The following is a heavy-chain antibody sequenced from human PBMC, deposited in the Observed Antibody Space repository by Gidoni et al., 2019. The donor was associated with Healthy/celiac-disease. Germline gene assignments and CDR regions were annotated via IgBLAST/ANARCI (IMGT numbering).Heavy chain of an antibody. J-gene: IGHJ6*02. D-gene: IGHD5-12*01. CDR2: IVVGSGNT. Sequence: QMQLVQSGPEVKKPGTAGKVSCKADGVTVTSSAMQWVRQARGQRLEWIGWIVVGSGNTNYAQKFQERVTITSDMSPSTSSMLLSSLRSEDTAMYYCATDPIVAALHYGMDVWGQGTTVTVSS. V-gene: IGHV1-58*02. CDR1: GVTVTSSA. CDR3: ATDPIVAALHYGMDV.